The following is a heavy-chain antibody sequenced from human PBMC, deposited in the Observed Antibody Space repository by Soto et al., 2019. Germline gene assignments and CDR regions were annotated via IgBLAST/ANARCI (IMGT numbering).Heavy chain of an antibody. V-gene: IGHV5-51*01. CDR3: ARTRLRYFDWLLSGSDLSYYYGMDV. J-gene: IGHJ6*02. CDR2: IYPGDSDT. D-gene: IGHD3-9*01. Sequence: PGESLKISCKGSGYSFTSYWIGWVRQMPGKGLEWMGIIYPGDSDTRYSPSFQGQVTISADKSISTAYLQWSSLKASDTAMYYCARTRLRYFDWLLSGSDLSYYYGMDVWGQGTTVTVSS. CDR1: GYSFTSYW.